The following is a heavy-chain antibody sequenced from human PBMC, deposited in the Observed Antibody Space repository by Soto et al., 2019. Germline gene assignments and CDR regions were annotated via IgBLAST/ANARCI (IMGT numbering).Heavy chain of an antibody. CDR3: ARHLDRGSSWTPAYYYYGMDV. J-gene: IGHJ6*02. CDR1: GGSISSSSYY. CDR2: IYYSGST. D-gene: IGHD6-13*01. V-gene: IGHV4-39*01. Sequence: PSETLSLTCTVSGGSISSSSYYWGWIRQPPGKGLEWIGSIYYSGSTYYNPSLKSRVTISVDTSKNQFSLKLSSVTAADTAVYYCARHLDRGSSWTPAYYYYGMDVWGQGTTVTVSS.